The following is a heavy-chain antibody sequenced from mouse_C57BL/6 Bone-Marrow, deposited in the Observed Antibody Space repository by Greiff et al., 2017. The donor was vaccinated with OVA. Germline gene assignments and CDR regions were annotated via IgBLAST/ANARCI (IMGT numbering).Heavy chain of an antibody. Sequence: EVKLMESGPVLVKPGASVKMSCKASGYTFTDYYMNWVKQSHGKSLEWIGVINPYNGGTSYNQKFKGKATLTVDKSSSTAYMELNSLTSEDSAVYYCARGPTVVATPLAYWGQGTLVTVSA. CDR1: GYTFTDYY. J-gene: IGHJ3*01. V-gene: IGHV1-19*01. D-gene: IGHD1-1*01. CDR2: INPYNGGT. CDR3: ARGPTVVATPLAY.